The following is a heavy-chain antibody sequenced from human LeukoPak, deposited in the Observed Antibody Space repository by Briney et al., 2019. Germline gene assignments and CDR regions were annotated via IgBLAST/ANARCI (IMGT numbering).Heavy chain of an antibody. V-gene: IGHV3-74*01. CDR3: TRDFDFSSAI. CDR2: ISPDGSTT. Sequence: GSLRLSCAASGFTFSSYWMHWVRQAPGKGLVWVSRISPDGSTTGHADSVKGRFTTSRDNAKNTLFLQMNGLRAEDTAVYYCTRDFDFSSAIWGQGTLVTVSS. CDR1: GFTFSSYW. D-gene: IGHD3-3*01. J-gene: IGHJ4*02.